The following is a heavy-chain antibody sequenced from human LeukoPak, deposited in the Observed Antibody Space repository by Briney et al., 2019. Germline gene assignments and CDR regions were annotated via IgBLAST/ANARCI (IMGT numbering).Heavy chain of an antibody. CDR2: ISYDGSNK. Sequence: GGSLRLPCAASGFTFSSYAMHWVRQAPGKGLEWVAVISYDGSNKYYADSVKGRFTISRDNSKNTLYLQMNSLRAEDTAVYYCARSEYYDILTGLDYWGQGTLVTVSS. CDR3: ARSEYYDILTGLDY. J-gene: IGHJ4*02. D-gene: IGHD3-9*01. V-gene: IGHV3-30-3*01. CDR1: GFTFSSYA.